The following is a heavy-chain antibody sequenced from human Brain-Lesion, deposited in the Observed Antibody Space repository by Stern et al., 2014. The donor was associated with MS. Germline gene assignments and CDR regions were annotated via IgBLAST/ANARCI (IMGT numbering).Heavy chain of an antibody. Sequence: VQLVESGGGLVQPGGSLRLSCAASGFTYTDYWMRWVRQAPGKGPEWVAVISNDGNNKYYAGSVKDRFTISRDNSKNTLYLQMNSLRVEDTAVYYCAKHLAERPFDYWGQGTLVTVSS. CDR3: AKHLAERPFDY. V-gene: IGHV3-30*18. CDR1: GFTYTDYW. D-gene: IGHD1-1*01. CDR2: ISNDGNNK. J-gene: IGHJ4*02.